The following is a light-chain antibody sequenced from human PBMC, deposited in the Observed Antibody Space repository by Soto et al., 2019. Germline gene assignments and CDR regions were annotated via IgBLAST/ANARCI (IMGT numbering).Light chain of an antibody. Sequence: DIQMTQSPSTLSASVGDRVTITCRASQYISSWLAWYQQKPGKAPKLLIYKASSLEGGVPSRFSGSGSGTEFTLTISSLQPDDFATYYCQQYNSQRTFGQGTKVEIK. V-gene: IGKV1-5*03. CDR2: KAS. J-gene: IGKJ1*01. CDR3: QQYNSQRT. CDR1: QYISSW.